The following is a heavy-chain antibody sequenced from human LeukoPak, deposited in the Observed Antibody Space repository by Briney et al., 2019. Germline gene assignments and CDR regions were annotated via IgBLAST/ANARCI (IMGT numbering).Heavy chain of an antibody. J-gene: IGHJ4*02. Sequence: PSETLSLTCDVSGGSLTGYYWSWVRQPPGKGLEWIGEINRDGSSYNNPSLKSRVTISIDTSKNQFSLKLGSVTAADTAVYYCAKRRTRGHYFDYWGQGTLVTVSS. D-gene: IGHD2-2*01. CDR3: AKRRTRGHYFDY. V-gene: IGHV4-34*01. CDR2: INRDGSS. CDR1: GGSLTGYY.